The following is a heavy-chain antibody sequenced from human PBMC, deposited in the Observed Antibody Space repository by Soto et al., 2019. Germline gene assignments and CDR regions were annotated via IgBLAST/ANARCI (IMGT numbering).Heavy chain of an antibody. CDR1: GGSFSGYY. V-gene: IGHV4-34*01. CDR3: ASSSLYGMDV. J-gene: IGHJ6*02. Sequence: KPSETLSLTCAVYGGSFSGYYWSWIRQPPGKGLEWIGEINHSGSTNYNPSLKSRVTISVDTSKNQFSLKLSSVTAADTAVYYCASSSLYGMDVWGQGTTVT. CDR2: INHSGST.